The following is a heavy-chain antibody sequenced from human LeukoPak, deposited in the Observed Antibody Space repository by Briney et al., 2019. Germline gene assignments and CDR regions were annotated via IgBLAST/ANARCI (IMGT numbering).Heavy chain of an antibody. J-gene: IGHJ4*02. CDR2: ISYDGSNK. CDR3: AKERNYYGSGRSFDY. D-gene: IGHD3-10*01. CDR1: GFTFSSYG. V-gene: IGHV3-30*18. Sequence: GGSLRLPCAASGFTFSSYGMHWVRQAPGKGLEWVAVISYDGSNKYYADSVKGRFTISRDNSKNTLYLQMNSLRAEDTAVYYCAKERNYYGSGRSFDYWGQGTLVTVSS.